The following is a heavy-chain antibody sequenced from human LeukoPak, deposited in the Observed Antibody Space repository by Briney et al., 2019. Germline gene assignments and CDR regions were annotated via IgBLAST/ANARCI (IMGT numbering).Heavy chain of an antibody. V-gene: IGHV4-59*01. CDR2: IYYSATT. Sequence: SETLSLTCTVSGGSISSYYWSWIRQPPGKGLEWIGYIYYSATTNYNPSLESRVTISVDTPKNQFSLKLSSVTAADTAVYYCARDRFYYDSSGGHYYGLDVWGQGTTVTVSS. J-gene: IGHJ6*02. CDR3: ARDRFYYDSSGGHYYGLDV. D-gene: IGHD3-22*01. CDR1: GGSISSYY.